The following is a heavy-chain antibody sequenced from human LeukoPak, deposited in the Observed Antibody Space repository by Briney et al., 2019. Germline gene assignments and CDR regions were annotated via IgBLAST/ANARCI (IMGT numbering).Heavy chain of an antibody. J-gene: IGHJ5*02. V-gene: IGHV4-61*02. Sequence: PSQTLSLTCTVSGGSISSGSYYWSWIRQPAGKGPEWIGRIYTSGSTNYNPSLKSRVTISVDTSKNQFSLKLSSVTAADTAVYYCARDSGGDYGWFDPWGQGTLVTVSS. CDR2: IYTSGST. D-gene: IGHD4-17*01. CDR1: GGSISSGSYY. CDR3: ARDSGGDYGWFDP.